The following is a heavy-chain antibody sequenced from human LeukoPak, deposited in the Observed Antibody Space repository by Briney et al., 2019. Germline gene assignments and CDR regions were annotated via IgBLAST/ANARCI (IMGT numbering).Heavy chain of an antibody. D-gene: IGHD5-18*01. V-gene: IGHV4-30-2*01. CDR1: GGSISGGGYS. J-gene: IGHJ4*02. CDR3: ARGDSYGYFFY. Sequence: SETLSLTCAVSGGSISGGGYSWSWDRQPPGKGLEWIGFIYHSGSTYYNPSLKSRVTISVDRSKNQFSLKLSSVTAADTAVYYCARGDSYGYFFYWGQGTLVTVSS. CDR2: IYHSGST.